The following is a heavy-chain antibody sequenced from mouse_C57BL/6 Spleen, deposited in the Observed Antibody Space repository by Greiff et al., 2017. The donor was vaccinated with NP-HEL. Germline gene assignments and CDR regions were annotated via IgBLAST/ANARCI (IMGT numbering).Heavy chain of an antibody. CDR1: GFTFSSYG. CDR2: ISSGGSYT. Sequence: EVQLVESGGDLVKPGGSLKLSCAASGFTFSSYGMSWVRQTPDKRLEWVATISSGGSYTYYPDSVKGRFTISRDNAKNTLYLQMSSLKSEDTAVYYGARREECYGSSYYVDCWGQGTTLTVSS. J-gene: IGHJ2*01. V-gene: IGHV5-6*01. D-gene: IGHD1-1*01. CDR3: ARREECYGSSYYVDC.